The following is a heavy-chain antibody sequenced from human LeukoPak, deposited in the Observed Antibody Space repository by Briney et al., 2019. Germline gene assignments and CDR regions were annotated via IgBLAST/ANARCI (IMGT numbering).Heavy chain of an antibody. Sequence: HTGGSLRLSCAASGFTFSSYWMSWFRQAPGKGLEWVANINQDGSEKYYVDSVKGRFTISRDNAKNSLYLQMNSLRAEDTAVYYCARRRGSYSFDYWGQGTLVTVSS. CDR3: ARRRGSYSFDY. J-gene: IGHJ4*02. V-gene: IGHV3-7*01. CDR1: GFTFSSYW. CDR2: INQDGSEK. D-gene: IGHD1-26*01.